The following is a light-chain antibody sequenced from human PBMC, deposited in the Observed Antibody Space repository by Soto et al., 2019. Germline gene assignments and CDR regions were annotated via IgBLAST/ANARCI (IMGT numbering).Light chain of an antibody. CDR3: QLYGRSPPWT. J-gene: IGKJ1*01. Sequence: EIVLTQSPGTLSLSPGERATLSCRASQSVSSSYLAWYQQQPGQAPRLLIYDASNRATGIPDRFSGSGSGAYFTLTISGLEPEDFAVYYCQLYGRSPPWTFGQGTKVEIK. V-gene: IGKV3-20*01. CDR1: QSVSSSY. CDR2: DAS.